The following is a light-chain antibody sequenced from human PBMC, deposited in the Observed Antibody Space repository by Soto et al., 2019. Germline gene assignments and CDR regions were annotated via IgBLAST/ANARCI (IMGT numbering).Light chain of an antibody. J-gene: IGLJ2*01. CDR1: SGHSSYA. Sequence: QLVLTQSPSASASLGASVKLTCTLSSGHSSYAIAWHQQQPEKGPRYLMKVSSDGSNSKGDGIPDRFSGSSSGAERYLTISSLQSEDEADYYCQTWDTGARVVFGGGTKLTVL. V-gene: IGLV4-69*01. CDR2: VSSDGSN. CDR3: QTWDTGARVV.